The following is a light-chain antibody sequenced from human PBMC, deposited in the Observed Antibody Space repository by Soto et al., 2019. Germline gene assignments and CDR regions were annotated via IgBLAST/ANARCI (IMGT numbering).Light chain of an antibody. CDR1: SSNIGSYT. V-gene: IGLV1-44*01. CDR3: AAWDDSLNGWV. J-gene: IGLJ3*02. Sequence: QSVLTQPPSASGTPGQRVTISCSGSSSNIGSYTVNWYQQLPGTAPKLLIYSNNHRPSGVPARFSGSKSGTSASLAISGLQSEDETDYYCAAWDDSLNGWVFGGGTKLTVL. CDR2: SNN.